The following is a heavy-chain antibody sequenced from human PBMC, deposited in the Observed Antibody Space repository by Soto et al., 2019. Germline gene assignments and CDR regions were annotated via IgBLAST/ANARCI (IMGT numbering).Heavy chain of an antibody. CDR1: GGTFSSYS. J-gene: IGHJ5*02. CDR2: VIPILGMA. Sequence: QVQLVQSGAEVKKPGSSVKVSCEASGGTFSSYSFSWVRQAPGQGLEWMGRVIPILGMANYAQKFQGRVTITADKSTSTVYMEMSSLRSEDTAVDYCARGGAVVVPGAVDRHNWFDPWGQGTLVTVSP. CDR3: ARGGAVVVPGAVDRHNWFDP. D-gene: IGHD2-2*01. V-gene: IGHV1-69*02.